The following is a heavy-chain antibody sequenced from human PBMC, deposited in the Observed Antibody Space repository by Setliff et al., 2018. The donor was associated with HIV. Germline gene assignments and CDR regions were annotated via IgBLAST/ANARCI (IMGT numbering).Heavy chain of an antibody. CDR3: ASKGGSENYPDSDAFDI. D-gene: IGHD3-10*01. CDR2: INPSGDIT. V-gene: IGHV1-46*01. CDR1: GNTFSSHY. Sequence: GASVKVSCKASGNTFSSHYMHWVRQAPGKGLEWMGLINPSGDITSYAEKFQGRVTMTRDTSTSTVYMELRSLRSEDTAIYYCASKGGSENYPDSDAFDIWGQGTLVT. J-gene: IGHJ3*02.